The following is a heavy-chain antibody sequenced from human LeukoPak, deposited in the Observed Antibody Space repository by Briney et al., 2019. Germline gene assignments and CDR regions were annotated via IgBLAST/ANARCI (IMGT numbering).Heavy chain of an antibody. Sequence: SGTLSLTCSVSGDSISDFYWNWIRQSPEKGLEWIGNIHYSGSSVYNPSLRSRVSMSIDRSLKQFFLKLTSVTAADTAVYYCVLAPNSNWFDFWGQGILVTVSS. CDR3: VLAPNSNWFDF. V-gene: IGHV4-59*08. J-gene: IGHJ4*02. CDR2: IHYSGSS. CDR1: GDSISDFY. D-gene: IGHD2-8*01.